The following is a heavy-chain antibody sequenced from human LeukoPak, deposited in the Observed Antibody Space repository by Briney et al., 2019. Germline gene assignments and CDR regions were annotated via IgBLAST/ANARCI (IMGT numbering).Heavy chain of an antibody. V-gene: IGHV5-51*01. J-gene: IGHJ6*02. Sequence: GESLKISCKGSGYSFTSYWIGWVRQMPGKGLEWMGIIYPGDSDTRYGPSFQGQVTISADKSISTAYLQWSSLKASDTAMYYCARQHSSSWYYYYGMDVWGQGTTVTVSS. D-gene: IGHD6-13*01. CDR1: GYSFTSYW. CDR2: IYPGDSDT. CDR3: ARQHSSSWYYYYGMDV.